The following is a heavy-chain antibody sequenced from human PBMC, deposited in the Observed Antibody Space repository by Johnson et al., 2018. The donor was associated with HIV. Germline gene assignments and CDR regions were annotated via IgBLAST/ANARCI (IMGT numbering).Heavy chain of an antibody. Sequence: QVQLVESGGGVVQPGRSLRLSCAASGFTFSSYTMHWVRQAPGKGLEWVAVISYDGKNKDSADPVNGRFTLSRDNSKNTLYLQLSSLRTEDTAVFYCARGGVVHDAFDMWGQGTMVTVSS. V-gene: IGHV3-30*04. D-gene: IGHD2-2*01. J-gene: IGHJ3*02. CDR3: ARGGVVHDAFDM. CDR1: GFTFSSYT. CDR2: ISYDGKNK.